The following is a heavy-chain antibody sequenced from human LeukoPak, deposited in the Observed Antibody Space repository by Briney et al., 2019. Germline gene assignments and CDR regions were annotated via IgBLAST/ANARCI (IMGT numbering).Heavy chain of an antibody. J-gene: IGHJ4*02. CDR1: GFNFITYY. D-gene: IGHD2-2*01. CDR3: ARLGVVPAAPFDY. Sequence: GESLKISCKGSGFNFITYYIVWVRQMPGKGLEWMGNISPSDSRTTYSPSFQGQVTISADKSISTAYLQWSSLKASDTAMYYCARLGVVPAAPFDYWGQGTLVTVSS. V-gene: IGHV5-51*01. CDR2: ISPSDSRT.